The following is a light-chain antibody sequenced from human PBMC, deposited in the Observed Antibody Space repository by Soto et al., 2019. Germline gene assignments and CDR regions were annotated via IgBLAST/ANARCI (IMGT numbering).Light chain of an antibody. J-gene: IGKJ1*01. CDR2: EAS. CDR1: QSLGTS. V-gene: IGKV3-15*01. Sequence: VVITQYPATLTVSRGARVPLSCRASQSLGTSLAWYHHKPGQAPRLLLYEASIRATGIPARFSGDGSGTEFTLTISSLQPEDFAVYSCLQYHNLWAFGQGTKVDI. CDR3: LQYHNLWA.